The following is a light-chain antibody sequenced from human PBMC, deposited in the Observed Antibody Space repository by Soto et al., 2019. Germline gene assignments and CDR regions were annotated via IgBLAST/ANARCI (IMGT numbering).Light chain of an antibody. V-gene: IGLV1-40*01. CDR1: SSDIRAGYD. CDR3: QSYDRSLSGVV. CDR2: GNS. Sequence: QSVLTQPPSVSGAPGQRVTISCTGSSSDIRAGYDVHWYQQLPGTAPKLLIYGNSNRPSGVPDRFSGSKSGTSASLAITGLQAEDEADYYCQSYDRSLSGVVFGGGTKLTVL. J-gene: IGLJ2*01.